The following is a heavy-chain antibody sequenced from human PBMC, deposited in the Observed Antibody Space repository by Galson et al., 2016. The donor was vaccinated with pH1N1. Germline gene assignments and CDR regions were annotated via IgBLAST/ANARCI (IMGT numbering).Heavy chain of an antibody. V-gene: IGHV2-70*01. CDR2: IDWDDDK. Sequence: PALVKPPQTLTLTCTFSGFSLRTSGMCVSWIRQPPGKALEWLALIDWDDDKYYTTSLKTRLTFSKDTSKNQVVLTMTNVDPVDTATYYCARMQYGDYVGYFDYWGQGTLVTVSS. D-gene: IGHD4-17*01. CDR3: ARMQYGDYVGYFDY. J-gene: IGHJ4*02. CDR1: GFSLRTSGMC.